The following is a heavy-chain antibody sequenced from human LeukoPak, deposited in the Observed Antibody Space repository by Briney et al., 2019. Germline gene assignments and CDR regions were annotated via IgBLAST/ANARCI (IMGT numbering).Heavy chain of an antibody. CDR3: AKFIYLAKLRCQDY. CDR2: IKHDGSEK. V-gene: IGHV3-7*03. J-gene: IGHJ4*02. CDR1: GFIFTNYF. Sequence: PGGSLRLSCAASGFIFTNYFMSWVRQAPGKGLEWVASIKHDGSEKYYVDSVRGRFTISRDNSKNTLYLQMNSLRAEDTAVYYCAKFIYLAKLRCQDYWGQGTLVTVSS. D-gene: IGHD4-17*01.